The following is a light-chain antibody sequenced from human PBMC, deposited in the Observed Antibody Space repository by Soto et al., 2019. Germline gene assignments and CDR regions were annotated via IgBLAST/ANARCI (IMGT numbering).Light chain of an antibody. V-gene: IGKV3-20*01. J-gene: IGKJ1*01. CDR2: DAS. CDR1: QTVSSSF. CDR3: HQYGYLGT. Sequence: VLTQSPGTLSLSPGERSTLSCRTSQTVSSSFLAWYQQTPGQAPRLLIYDASIRATDITDRFTGSGSGTDFTLTISRLEPEDFAVYYCHQYGYLGTFGQGTKVDIK.